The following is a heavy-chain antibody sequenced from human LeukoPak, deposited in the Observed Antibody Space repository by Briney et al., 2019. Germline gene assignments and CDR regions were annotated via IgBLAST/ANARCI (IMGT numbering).Heavy chain of an antibody. Sequence: PGGSLRLSCSASGFTFSASPMHWLRQAPGKGLQYVSAISATGHATYYGDSVKGRFTISRDNSKNTLYLQMTSLREDDTGLYYCVKEIAYYDYSGQGTLVTVSS. CDR3: VKEIAYYDY. CDR2: ISATGHAT. J-gene: IGHJ4*02. V-gene: IGHV3-64D*09. CDR1: GFTFSASP. D-gene: IGHD2-21*01.